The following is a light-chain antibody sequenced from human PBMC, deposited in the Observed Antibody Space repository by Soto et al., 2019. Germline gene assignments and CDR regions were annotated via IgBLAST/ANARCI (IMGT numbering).Light chain of an antibody. V-gene: IGKV3-20*01. CDR3: QQYGSSPSVT. CDR2: GVS. Sequence: EIVLTQSPGTLSLSPGERATLSCRASQSVSSSYLAWYQQKPGQAPRLLIYGVSVRATGIPDRFSGSGSGTDFALTISRLEPEDFAVYYCQQYGSSPSVTFGPGTKVDIK. J-gene: IGKJ3*01. CDR1: QSVSSSY.